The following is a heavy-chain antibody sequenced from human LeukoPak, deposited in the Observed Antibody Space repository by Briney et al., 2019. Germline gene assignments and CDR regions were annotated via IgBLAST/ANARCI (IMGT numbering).Heavy chain of an antibody. D-gene: IGHD3-3*01. CDR3: AKGRRFLEWLLLDS. CDR1: GFTFSSFA. V-gene: IGHV3-23*01. J-gene: IGHJ4*02. CDR2: ISVSGSTT. Sequence: GASLRLSCAASGFTFSSFAMGWVRQAPGKGLECVSTISVSGSTTYYADSVKGRFTISRDSSKNTLYLHMKSVRAEDTAVYYCAKGRRFLEWLLLDSWGQGILVTATS.